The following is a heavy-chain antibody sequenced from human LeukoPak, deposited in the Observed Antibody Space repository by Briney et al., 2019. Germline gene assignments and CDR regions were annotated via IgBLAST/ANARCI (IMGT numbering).Heavy chain of an antibody. CDR1: GGAIHSGRHY. CDR2: IYHSGST. D-gene: IGHD3-22*01. Sequence: SETLSLTCSVSGGAIHSGRHYWSWIRQHPGKGLEWIGFIYHSGSTYYNPSLRSRLTMSIDASKNQFSLKLSSVTAADTAIYYCASAVFYERSTYTSDAFDIWDQGTMVSVSS. J-gene: IGHJ3*02. V-gene: IGHV4-31*03. CDR3: ASAVFYERSTYTSDAFDI.